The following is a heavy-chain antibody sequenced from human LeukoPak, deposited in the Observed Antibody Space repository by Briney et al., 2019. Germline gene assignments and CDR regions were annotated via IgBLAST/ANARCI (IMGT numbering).Heavy chain of an antibody. CDR1: GFTFPSYA. J-gene: IGHJ4*02. Sequence: GGSLRLSCAASGFTFPSYAMSWLRQAPGRGLEWIAAMGGGGSHSWHADSVKGRFTISSDNSRDTLYLQMNSLRVDDTAVYYCARGSAWACHGVRCYPLDNWGQGALVTVSS. CDR3: ARGSAWACHGVRCYPLDN. CDR2: MGGGGSHS. V-gene: IGHV3-23*01. D-gene: IGHD2-8*01.